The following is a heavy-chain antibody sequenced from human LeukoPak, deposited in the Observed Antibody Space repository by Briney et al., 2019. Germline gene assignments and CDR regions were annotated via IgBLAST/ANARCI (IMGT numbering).Heavy chain of an antibody. V-gene: IGHV4-4*07. J-gene: IGHJ6*03. CDR1: GGSISSYY. CDR2: IYTSGST. CDR3: AGAYCSSTSCYMGAYYYYYMDV. Sequence: SETLSLTCTVSGGSISSYYWSWIRQPAGKGLEWIRRIYTSGSTNYNPSLKSRVTMSVDTSKNQFSLKLSSVTAADTAVYYCAGAYCSSTSCYMGAYYYYYMDVWGKGTRVTVSS. D-gene: IGHD2-2*02.